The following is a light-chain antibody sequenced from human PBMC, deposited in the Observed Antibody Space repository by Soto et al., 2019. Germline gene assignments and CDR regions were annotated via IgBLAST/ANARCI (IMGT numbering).Light chain of an antibody. V-gene: IGLV2-23*02. CDR3: CSDADSTSVV. Sequence: QSALTQPASVSGSPGQSITISCTGTSSDVGSYNFVSWYQQHPGKAPKFIIYEVSKRPSGVSNRFSGSKSGSTASLTNSGLQAEDEADYYCCSDADSTSVVFGGGTKVTVL. CDR1: SSDVGSYNF. CDR2: EVS. J-gene: IGLJ2*01.